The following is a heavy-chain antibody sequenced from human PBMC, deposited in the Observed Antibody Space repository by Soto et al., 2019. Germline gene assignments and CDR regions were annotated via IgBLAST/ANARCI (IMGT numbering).Heavy chain of an antibody. J-gene: IGHJ4*02. V-gene: IGHV3-21*01. CDR1: GFTFSSYS. CDR2: ISSSSSYI. D-gene: IGHD3-22*01. CDR3: AKGEYYYDSSGYYPFDY. Sequence: GGSLRLSCAASGFTFSSYSMNWVRQAPGKGLEWVSSISSSSSYIYYADSVKGRFTISRDNAKNSLYLQMNSLRAEDTAVYYCAKGEYYYDSSGYYPFDYWGQGTLVTVS.